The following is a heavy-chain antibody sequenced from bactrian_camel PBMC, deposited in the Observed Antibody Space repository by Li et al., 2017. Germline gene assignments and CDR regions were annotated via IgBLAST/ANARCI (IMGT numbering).Heavy chain of an antibody. J-gene: IGHJ4*01. Sequence: QLVESGGGSVQPGESLKLSCVVSGFAAFSDLAWSWVRQAPGKELEWVSTITNIGRTLYSAPVKGRFTISRDNAKNTLYLQMNSLKPEDTAMYYCAKELGSTLAGSGRSPGTQVTVS. CDR2: ITNIGRT. CDR1: GFAAFSDLA. D-gene: IGHD6*01. V-gene: IGHV3S31*01.